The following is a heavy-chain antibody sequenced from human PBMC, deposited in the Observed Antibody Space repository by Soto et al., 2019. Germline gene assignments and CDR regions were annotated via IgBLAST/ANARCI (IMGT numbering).Heavy chain of an antibody. Sequence: EVQLVESGGGLVQPGGSLKLSCAASGFTFSGSAMHWVRQASGKGLEWVGRIRSKANSYATAYAASVKGRFTISRDDSKSPAYLQLNSRKSEDTAVYYCTRDPSPSGSYSGYWGQGTLVTVSS. D-gene: IGHD1-26*01. CDR2: IRSKANSYAT. V-gene: IGHV3-73*01. CDR1: GFTFSGSA. CDR3: TRDPSPSGSYSGY. J-gene: IGHJ4*02.